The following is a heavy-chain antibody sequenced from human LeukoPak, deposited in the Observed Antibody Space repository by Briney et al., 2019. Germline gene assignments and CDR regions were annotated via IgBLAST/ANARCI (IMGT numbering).Heavy chain of an antibody. CDR3: ARGSSSWSKEVDY. CDR2: INHSGST. D-gene: IGHD6-13*01. J-gene: IGHJ4*02. Sequence: SETLSLTCAVYGGSFSGYYWSWIRQPPGKGLEWIGEINHSGSTNYNPSLKSRVTISVDTSKNQFSLKLSSVTAADTAVYYCARGSSSWSKEVDYWGQGTLVTVSS. V-gene: IGHV4-34*01. CDR1: GGSFSGYY.